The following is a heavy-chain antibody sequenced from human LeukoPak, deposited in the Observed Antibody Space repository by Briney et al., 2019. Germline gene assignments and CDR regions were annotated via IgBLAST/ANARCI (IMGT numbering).Heavy chain of an antibody. D-gene: IGHD7-27*01. J-gene: IGHJ4*02. V-gene: IGHV3-23*01. CDR3: AKATKNWGSGNYFDY. CDR2: ISGSGGST. Sequence: HPGGSLRLSCAASGFTFSSCAMSWVRQAPGKGLEWVSAISGSGGSTYYADSVKGQFTISRDNSKNTLYMQMNSLRAEDTAVYYCAKATKNWGSGNYFDYWGQGTLVTVSS. CDR1: GFTFSSCA.